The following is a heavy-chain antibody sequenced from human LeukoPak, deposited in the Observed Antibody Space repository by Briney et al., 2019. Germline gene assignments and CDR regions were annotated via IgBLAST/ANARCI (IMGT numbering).Heavy chain of an antibody. Sequence: SEALSLTCTVSGGSISSYYWSWIRQPPGKGLEWIGYIYYSGSTNYNPSLKSRVTISVDTSKNQFSLKLSSVTAADTAVYYCGRVSYGSGSYYWGQGTLVTVSS. D-gene: IGHD3-10*01. CDR3: GRVSYGSGSYY. V-gene: IGHV4-59*01. CDR2: IYYSGST. CDR1: GGSISSYY. J-gene: IGHJ4*02.